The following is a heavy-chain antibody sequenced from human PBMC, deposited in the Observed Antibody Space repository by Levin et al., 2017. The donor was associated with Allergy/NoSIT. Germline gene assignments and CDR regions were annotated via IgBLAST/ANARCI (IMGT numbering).Heavy chain of an antibody. Sequence: SQTLSLTCAVYGGSFSGYYWSWIRQPPGKGLEWIGEINHSGSTNYNPSLKSRVTISVDTSKNQFSLKLSSVTAADTAVYYCARDAPKFDYWGQGTLVTVSS. CDR1: GGSFSGYY. J-gene: IGHJ4*02. CDR2: INHSGST. V-gene: IGHV4-34*01. CDR3: ARDAPKFDY.